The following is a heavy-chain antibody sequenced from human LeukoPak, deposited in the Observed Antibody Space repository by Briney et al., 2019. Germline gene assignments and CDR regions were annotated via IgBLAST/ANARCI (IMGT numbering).Heavy chain of an antibody. J-gene: IGHJ6*02. CDR2: IIPIFGTA. D-gene: IGHD5-18*01. V-gene: IGHV1-69*01. Sequence: ASVKVSCKASGGTFSNYAISWVRQAPGQGLEWMGGIIPIFGTANYAQKFQGRVTITADESTSTAYMELSSLRSEDTAVYYCARTIPVDTAMVIYYYGMDVWGQGTTVTVSS. CDR3: ARTIPVDTAMVIYYYGMDV. CDR1: GGTFSNYA.